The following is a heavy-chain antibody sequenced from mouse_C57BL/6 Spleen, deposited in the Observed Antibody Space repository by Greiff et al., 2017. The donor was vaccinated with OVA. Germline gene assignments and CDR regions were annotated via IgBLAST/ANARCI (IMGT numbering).Heavy chain of an antibody. Sequence: VQLQQSGAELVMPGASVKLSCKASGYNFTSYWMHWVKQRPGQGLEWIGEIDPSDSYTNYNQKFKGKSTLTVDKSSSTAYMQLSSLTSEDSAVYYCARGGDYYYYFDYWGQGTTLTVSS. CDR1: GYNFTSYW. D-gene: IGHD1-1*01. J-gene: IGHJ2*01. CDR2: IDPSDSYT. CDR3: ARGGDYYYYFDY. V-gene: IGHV1-69*01.